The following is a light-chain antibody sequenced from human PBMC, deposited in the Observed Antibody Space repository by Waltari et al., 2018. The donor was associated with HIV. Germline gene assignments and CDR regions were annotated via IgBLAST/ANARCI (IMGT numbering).Light chain of an antibody. CDR3: QQYNNWPYT. CDR2: GAS. CDR1: QSVTSN. Sequence: EIVLTQSPATLSVSPGATVTLSCRASQSVTSNLAWYHQKPGQPPRLLIYGASTRATGIPARFSGSGSGTEFTLTVSSLQSEDFAVYYCQQYNNWPYTFGQGTKLEIK. J-gene: IGKJ2*01. V-gene: IGKV3-15*01.